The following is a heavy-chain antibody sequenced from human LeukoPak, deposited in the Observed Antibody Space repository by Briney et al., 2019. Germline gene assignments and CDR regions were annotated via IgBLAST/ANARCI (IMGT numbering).Heavy chain of an antibody. CDR3: ARVTGTTWYYFDY. V-gene: IGHV3-7*01. CDR2: IKQDGSEK. CDR1: GFTFSSYW. D-gene: IGHD1-14*01. Sequence: GGSLRLSCAASGFTFSSYWMNWVRQAPGKGLEWVANIKQDGSEKYYVDSVKGRFTISRDNAKNSLYLQMNSLRAEDTAVYYCARVTGTTWYYFDYWGQGTLVTVSS. J-gene: IGHJ4*02.